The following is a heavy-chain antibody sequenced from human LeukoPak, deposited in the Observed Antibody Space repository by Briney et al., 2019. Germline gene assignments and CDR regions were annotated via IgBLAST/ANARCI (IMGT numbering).Heavy chain of an antibody. CDR2: ISGSGGSA. CDR3: AKDRTYCTNAICYNAFDI. D-gene: IGHD2-8*01. J-gene: IGHJ3*02. V-gene: IGHV3-23*01. CDR1: GFTFSSYA. Sequence: GGSLRLSCAASGFTFSSYAMSWVRQAPGKGLEWVSTISGSGGSAYYADSGKGRFTVSRDNSKNTLYLQMNSLRAEDTAVYYCAKDRTYCTNAICYNAFDIWGQGTMITVSS.